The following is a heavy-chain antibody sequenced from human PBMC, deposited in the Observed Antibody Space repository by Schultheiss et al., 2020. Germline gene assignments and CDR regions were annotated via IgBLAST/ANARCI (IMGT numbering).Heavy chain of an antibody. J-gene: IGHJ5*02. V-gene: IGHV4-30-4*01. Sequence: SETLSLTCTVSGGSISSGDYYWSWIRQPPGKGLEWIGYIYYSGSTYYNPSLKSRVTISVDTSKNQFSLKLSSVTAADTAVYYCARDMPAAIQTSWFDPWGQGTRVTVYS. CDR3: ARDMPAAIQTSWFDP. CDR1: GGSISSGDYY. CDR2: IYYSGST. D-gene: IGHD2-2*01.